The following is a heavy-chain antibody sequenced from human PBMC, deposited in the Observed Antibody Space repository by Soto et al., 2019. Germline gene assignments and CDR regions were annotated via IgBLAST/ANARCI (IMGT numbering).Heavy chain of an antibody. Sequence: EVQLVESGGGLVQPGGSLRLSCAASGFTFSSYWMSWVRQAPGKGLEWVANIKQDGSEKYYVDSVKGRFTISRDNAKNSLYLQMNSLRAEDTAVYYCARESKGYCSSTSCYGHYYYYYMDVCGKGTTVTVSS. CDR1: GFTFSSYW. D-gene: IGHD2-2*01. V-gene: IGHV3-7*01. J-gene: IGHJ6*03. CDR2: IKQDGSEK. CDR3: ARESKGYCSSTSCYGHYYYYYMDV.